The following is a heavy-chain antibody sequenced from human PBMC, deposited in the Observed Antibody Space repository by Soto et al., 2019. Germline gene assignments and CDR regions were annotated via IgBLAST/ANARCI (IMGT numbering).Heavy chain of an antibody. J-gene: IGHJ4*02. CDR2: SNHSGST. CDR3: ARDKITGLFDY. V-gene: IGHV4-34*01. D-gene: IGHD2-8*02. CDR1: GGSFSGDY. Sequence: QVQLQQWGAGLLKPSETLSLTCAVYGGSFSGDYWTWIRQPPGTGLEWIGESNHSGSTNYNPSLKRRVTISVDTSKNQFSLKLTSVTAADPAVYYCARDKITGLFDYWGQGTLVTVSS.